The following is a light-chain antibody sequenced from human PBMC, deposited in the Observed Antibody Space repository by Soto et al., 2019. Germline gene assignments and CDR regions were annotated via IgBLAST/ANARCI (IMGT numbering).Light chain of an antibody. CDR1: NIGSKS. CDR2: YDS. J-gene: IGLJ3*02. Sequence: SSVLTQPPSVSVAPGKTARITCGGNNIGSKSVHWYQQKPGQAPVLVIYYDSDRPSGIPERFSGSNSGNTATLTISRVEAGDEADYYCQVWDSSSDHDWVFGGGTKLTVL. CDR3: QVWDSSSDHDWV. V-gene: IGLV3-21*04.